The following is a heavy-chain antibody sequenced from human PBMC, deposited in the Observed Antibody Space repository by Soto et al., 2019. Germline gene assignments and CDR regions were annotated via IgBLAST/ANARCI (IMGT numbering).Heavy chain of an antibody. V-gene: IGHV1-69*13. D-gene: IGHD1-20*01. Sequence: SVKVSCKASGGTFSTYSISWVRQAPGQGLEWMGGSLPIFDTTHYAQNFQGRVTITADESTSTAYLELSSLRSDDTAVYYCARGGRYPKSSSYYGMEVWGQGTTVTVSS. J-gene: IGHJ6*02. CDR3: ARGGRYPKSSSYYGMEV. CDR2: SLPIFDTT. CDR1: GGTFSTYS.